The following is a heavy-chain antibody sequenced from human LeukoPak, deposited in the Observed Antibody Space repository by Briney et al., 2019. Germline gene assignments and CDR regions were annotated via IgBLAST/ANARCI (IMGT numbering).Heavy chain of an antibody. Sequence: GGSLRLSCAASGLKFSNFGLHCVRQAPGKGLEWVAVISYDGGNKYYVDSVKGRFTVSRDNSKNTVYLQMNSLRPEDTAVYYCAKVGEKNMVEAFEIWGQGTRVTVS. CDR3: AKVGEKNMVEAFEI. CDR2: ISYDGGNK. D-gene: IGHD2/OR15-2a*01. CDR1: GLKFSNFG. V-gene: IGHV3-30*18. J-gene: IGHJ3*02.